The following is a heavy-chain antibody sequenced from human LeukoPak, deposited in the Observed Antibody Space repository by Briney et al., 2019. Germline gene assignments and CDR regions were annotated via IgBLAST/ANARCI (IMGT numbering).Heavy chain of an antibody. V-gene: IGHV1-18*01. CDR3: ARMTYYYDSSGYLGYFDY. Sequence: ASVKVSCKASGGTFSSYAIIWVRQAPGQGLEWMGWISAYNGNTNYAQKLQGRVTMTTDTSTSTAYMELRSLRSDDTAVYYCARMTYYYDSSGYLGYFDYWGQGTLVTVSS. J-gene: IGHJ4*02. CDR2: ISAYNGNT. D-gene: IGHD3-22*01. CDR1: GGTFSSYA.